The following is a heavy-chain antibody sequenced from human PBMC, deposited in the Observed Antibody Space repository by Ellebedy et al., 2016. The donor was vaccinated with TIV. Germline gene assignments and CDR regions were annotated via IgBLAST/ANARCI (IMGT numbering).Heavy chain of an antibody. CDR1: EFTFSSYA. CDR2: ISGSGGST. CDR3: AKDVSGGNLYYFDY. V-gene: IGHV3-23*01. Sequence: PGGSLRLSCAASEFTFSSYAMSWVRQAPGKGLDWVSAISGSGGSTYYADSVKGRFTISRDNSKNTLYLQMNSLRAEDTAVYYCAKDVSGGNLYYFDYWGQGALVTVSS. D-gene: IGHD6-19*01. J-gene: IGHJ4*02.